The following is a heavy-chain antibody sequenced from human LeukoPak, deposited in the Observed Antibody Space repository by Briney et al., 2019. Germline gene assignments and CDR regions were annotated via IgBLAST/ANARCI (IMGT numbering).Heavy chain of an antibody. J-gene: IGHJ4*02. CDR1: GYSFTNYD. Sequence: ASVKVSCKASGYSFTNYDINWVRQATGQGLEWMGWMNPNSGITAYAQKFQGRVTITRNTSISTAYMELSSLRSEDTAVYYCAREGGGYSYGLGGGYWGQGTLVTVSS. CDR3: AREGGGYSYGLGGGY. D-gene: IGHD5-18*01. V-gene: IGHV1-8*03. CDR2: MNPNSGIT.